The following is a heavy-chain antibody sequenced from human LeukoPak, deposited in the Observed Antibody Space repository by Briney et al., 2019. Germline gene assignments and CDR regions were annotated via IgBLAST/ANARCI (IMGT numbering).Heavy chain of an antibody. CDR3: ARDPVAGTILSWFDP. J-gene: IGHJ5*02. Sequence: ASVKLSCKASGGTFSSYAISWVRQAPGQGLEWMGGIIPIFGTPNYTQKFQGRVTITADESTSTPYMELSSLRSEDTAVYYCARDPVAGTILSWFDPWGQGTLVTVSS. D-gene: IGHD6-19*01. V-gene: IGHV1-69*13. CDR1: GGTFSSYA. CDR2: IIPIFGTP.